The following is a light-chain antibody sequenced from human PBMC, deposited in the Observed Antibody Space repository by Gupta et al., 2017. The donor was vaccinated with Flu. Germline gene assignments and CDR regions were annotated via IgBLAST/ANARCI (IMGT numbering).Light chain of an antibody. Sequence: QSALTQPPSVSGAPGQRVTISCTGRSSNIGAGYDVHWYQQLPGTAPKHLIYGHDNRPSGGPDRFSCPKSGTSASLAITWLRPDDEADDYCQSYDSSLSASVFGAGTTVTVL. CDR2: GHD. CDR3: QSYDSSLSASV. CDR1: SSNIGAGYD. J-gene: IGLJ1*01. V-gene: IGLV1-40*01.